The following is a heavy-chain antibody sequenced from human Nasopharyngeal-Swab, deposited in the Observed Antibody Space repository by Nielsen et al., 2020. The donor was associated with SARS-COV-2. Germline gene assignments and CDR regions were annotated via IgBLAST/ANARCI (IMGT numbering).Heavy chain of an antibody. Sequence: SGPTLVKPTQTLTLTCTFSGFSLSTSGVGVGWIRQPPGKALEWLALISWDDDKRYSPSLKSRLTTTKDTSKNQVVLTMTNMDPVDTATYYCAHSSSTAYYFDYWGQGTLVTVSS. CDR2: ISWDDDK. CDR3: AHSSSTAYYFDY. J-gene: IGHJ4*02. D-gene: IGHD6-13*01. CDR1: GFSLSTSGVG. V-gene: IGHV2-5*02.